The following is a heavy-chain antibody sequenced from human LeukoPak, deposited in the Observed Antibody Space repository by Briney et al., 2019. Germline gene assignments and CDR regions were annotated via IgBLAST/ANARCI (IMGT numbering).Heavy chain of an antibody. Sequence: PGGSLRLSCEASGFTFSSYGMHWVSQAPGKGLEWVTVISHDGSNKYYVDSVKGRFTISRDNSKNTLYLQMNSLRAEDTAVYYCAKEGYYGSGSFPDHWGQGTLVTVSS. D-gene: IGHD3-10*01. CDR2: ISHDGSNK. CDR3: AKEGYYGSGSFPDH. V-gene: IGHV3-30*18. CDR1: GFTFSSYG. J-gene: IGHJ4*02.